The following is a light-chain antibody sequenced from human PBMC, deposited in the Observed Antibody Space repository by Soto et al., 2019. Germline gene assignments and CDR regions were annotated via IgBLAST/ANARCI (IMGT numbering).Light chain of an antibody. J-gene: IGLJ3*02. CDR1: SRDVGGHNY. V-gene: IGLV2-8*01. Sequence: QSVLTQPPSASGSPGQSFTISCTGTSRDVGGHNYVSWYQQYPGRAPKLMIYEVTKRPSGVHDRFSGSKAGNTASLTVSGLQGEDEADYYCGSYAASSNLDIGFRGGAKVTVL. CDR3: GSYAASSNLDIG. CDR2: EVT.